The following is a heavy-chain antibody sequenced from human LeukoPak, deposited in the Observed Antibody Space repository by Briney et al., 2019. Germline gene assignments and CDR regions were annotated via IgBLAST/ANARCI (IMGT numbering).Heavy chain of an antibody. D-gene: IGHD3-22*01. CDR1: GITLSNYG. Sequence: PGGSLRLSCAVSGITLSNYGMSWVRQAPGKGLEWVAGISDSGGRTNYADSVKGRLTISRDNPKNTLYLQMNSLRAEDTAVYFCAERGVVIRVILVGFHKEAYYFDSWGQGALVTVSS. CDR2: ISDSGGRT. J-gene: IGHJ4*02. V-gene: IGHV3-23*01. CDR3: AERGVVIRVILVGFHKEAYYFDS.